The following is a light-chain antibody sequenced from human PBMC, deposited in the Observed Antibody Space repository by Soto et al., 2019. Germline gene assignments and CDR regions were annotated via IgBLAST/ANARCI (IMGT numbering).Light chain of an antibody. CDR1: QSVNSN. V-gene: IGKV3D-15*01. Sequence: EIVMTQSPATLSVSPGERATLSCRASQSVNSNYLAWYQQKPGQAPSLLIYGISKRATDLPDRFSGSGSGTEFTLTISSLQPDDFATDYGQQHGQWPITFGQGTRLEIK. CDR3: QQHGQWPIT. J-gene: IGKJ5*01. CDR2: GIS.